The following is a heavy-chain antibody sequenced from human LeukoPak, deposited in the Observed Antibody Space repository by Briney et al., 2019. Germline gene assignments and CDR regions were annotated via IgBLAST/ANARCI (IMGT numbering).Heavy chain of an antibody. CDR1: GFTFSSYA. D-gene: IGHD3-22*01. CDR3: ARVTPPTYYYDSSGPWVAFDI. CDR2: ISGSGGST. Sequence: GGSLGLSCAASGFTFSSYAMSWVRQAPGKGLEWVSAISGSGGSTYYADSVKGRFTISRDNSKNTLYLQMNSLRAEDTAVYYCARVTPPTYYYDSSGPWVAFDIWGQGTMVTVSS. V-gene: IGHV3-23*01. J-gene: IGHJ3*02.